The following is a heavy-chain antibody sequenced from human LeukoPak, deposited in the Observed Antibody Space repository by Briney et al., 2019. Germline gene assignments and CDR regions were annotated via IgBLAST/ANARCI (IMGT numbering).Heavy chain of an antibody. CDR3: AKAPTPVVAATLFHH. D-gene: IGHD2-15*01. CDR2: INPNSGVT. V-gene: IGHV1-2*02. J-gene: IGHJ1*01. Sequence: ASVKVSCKASGYTFSGFYIHWVRQAPGQGLEWMGWINPNSGVTNYAQKLQGRVTMTRDTSISTAYMEVSRLRSNDTAVYYCAKAPTPVVAATLFHHWGQGTLVTVS. CDR1: GYTFSGFY.